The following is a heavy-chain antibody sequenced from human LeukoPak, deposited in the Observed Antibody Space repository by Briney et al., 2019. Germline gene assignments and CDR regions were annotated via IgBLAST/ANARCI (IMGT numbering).Heavy chain of an antibody. CDR2: IRYDGSNK. D-gene: IGHD6-13*01. J-gene: IGHJ4*02. V-gene: IGHV3-30*02. CDR1: GFTFSSYG. CDR3: SRVHSSSWAGSYFDY. Sequence: GGSLRLSCAASGFTFSSYGMHWVRQAPGKGLEWVAFIRYDGSNKYYADSVKGRFTISRDNSKNTLYLQMNSLRAEDTAVYYCSRVHSSSWAGSYFDYWGQGILVTVSS.